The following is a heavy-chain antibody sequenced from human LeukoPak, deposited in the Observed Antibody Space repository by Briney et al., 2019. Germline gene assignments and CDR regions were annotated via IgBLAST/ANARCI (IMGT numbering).Heavy chain of an antibody. Sequence: ASVKVSCKASGGTFSSYAISWVRQAPGQGLEWMGRISAYNGNTNYAQKLQGRVTMTTDTSTSTAYMELRSLRSDDTAVYYCARDPGTMVRGVIITYYMDVWGKGTTVTVSS. CDR2: ISAYNGNT. J-gene: IGHJ6*03. D-gene: IGHD3-10*01. CDR3: ARDPGTMVRGVIITYYMDV. CDR1: GGTFSSYA. V-gene: IGHV1-18*01.